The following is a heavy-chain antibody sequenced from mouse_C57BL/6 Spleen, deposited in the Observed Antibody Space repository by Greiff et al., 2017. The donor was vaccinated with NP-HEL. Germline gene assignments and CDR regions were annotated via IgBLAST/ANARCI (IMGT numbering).Heavy chain of an antibody. V-gene: IGHV14-4*01. J-gene: IGHJ2*01. CDR2: IDPENGDT. D-gene: IGHD1-1*01. Sequence: EVQLQQSGAELVRPGASVKLSCTASGFNIKDDYMHWVKQRPEQGLEWIGWIDPENGDTEYAPKFQGKATITADTSSNTAYLQLSSLTSEDTAVYYCTRYYGSSPFDYWGQGTTLTVSS. CDR1: GFNIKDDY. CDR3: TRYYGSSPFDY.